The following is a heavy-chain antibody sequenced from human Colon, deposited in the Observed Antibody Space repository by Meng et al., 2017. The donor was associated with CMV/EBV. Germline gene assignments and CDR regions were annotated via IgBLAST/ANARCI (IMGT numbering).Heavy chain of an antibody. V-gene: IGHV3-30*04. CDR2: ISYDGSNK. D-gene: IGHD6-6*01. CDR3: AKDVAAQFYFDY. CDR1: GFTFSSYS. Sequence: AASGFTFSSYSMHWVRQAPGKGLEWVSVISYDGSNKFYADSVKGRFTVSRDNSKNTLYLQMNGLRAEDTAVYYCAKDVAAQFYFDYWGQGTLVTVSS. J-gene: IGHJ4*02.